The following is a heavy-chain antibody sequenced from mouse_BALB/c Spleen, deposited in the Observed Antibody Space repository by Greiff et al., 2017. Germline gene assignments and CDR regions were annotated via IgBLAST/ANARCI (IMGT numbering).Heavy chain of an antibody. V-gene: IGHV5-17*02. CDR2: ISSGSSTI. CDR1: GFTFSSFG. J-gene: IGHJ1*01. Sequence: EVMLVESGGGLVQPGGSRKLSCAASGFTFSSFGMHWVRQAPEKGLEWVAYISSGSSTIYYADTVKGRFTISRDNPKNTLFLQMTSLSSEDTAMYYCASDDFRYFDVWGAGTTVTVSS. CDR3: ASDDFRYFDV. D-gene: IGHD2-4*01.